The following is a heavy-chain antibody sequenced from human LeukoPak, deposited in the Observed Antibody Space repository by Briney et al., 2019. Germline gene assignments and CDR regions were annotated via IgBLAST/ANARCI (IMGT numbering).Heavy chain of an antibody. V-gene: IGHV4-30-2*01. CDR3: ARGAVGGSFDY. Sequence: TLSLTCAVPGGSISSGGYSWGWIRQPPGKGLEWIGYIYHSGSTYYNPSLKSRVTMSVDTSKNQFSLKLSSVTAADTAVYYCARGAVGGSFDYWGQGTLVTVSS. CDR2: IYHSGST. CDR1: GGSISSGGYS. J-gene: IGHJ4*02. D-gene: IGHD4-23*01.